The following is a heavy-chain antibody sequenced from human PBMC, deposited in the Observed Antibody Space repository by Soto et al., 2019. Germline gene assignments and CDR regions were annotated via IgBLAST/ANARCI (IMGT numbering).Heavy chain of an antibody. D-gene: IGHD6-13*01. CDR3: ARLDIAAAGDGFDY. CDR1: GGSISSSSYY. J-gene: IGHJ4*02. Sequence: QLQLQESGPGLVKPSETLSLTCTVSGGSISSSSYYWGWIRQPPGKGLEWIGSIYYSGSTYYNPSLKSRVTISVDTSKNQFSLKLSSVTAADTAVYYCARLDIAAAGDGFDYWGQGTLVTVSS. V-gene: IGHV4-39*01. CDR2: IYYSGST.